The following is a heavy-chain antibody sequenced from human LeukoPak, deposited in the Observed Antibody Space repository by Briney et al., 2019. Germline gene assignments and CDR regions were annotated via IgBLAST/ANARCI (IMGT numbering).Heavy chain of an antibody. CDR2: ISSSGSTI. CDR1: GFTFSSYE. CDR3: AKSTRAVMAMMDV. D-gene: IGHD3-16*01. Sequence: GGSLRLSCAASGFTFSSYEMNWIRKAPGKGLEWVSYISSSGSTIYYADSVKGRFTISRDNAKNSLYLQMNSLRAEDTAVYFCAKSTRAVMAMMDVWGKGTTVTVSS. J-gene: IGHJ6*04. V-gene: IGHV3-48*03.